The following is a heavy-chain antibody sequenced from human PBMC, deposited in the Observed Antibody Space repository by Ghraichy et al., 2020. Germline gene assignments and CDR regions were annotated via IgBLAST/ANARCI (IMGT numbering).Heavy chain of an antibody. D-gene: IGHD2-15*01. CDR3: AGAPDCGGGRCSTDYYYGMHV. J-gene: IGHJ6*02. Sequence: GGSLRLSCAASGFTFSNYWMHWVRQGPGKGLVWVSRINLDGSGTNYADSVKGRFTISRDNAKNTVYLQMNSLRAEDTAGYYCAGAPDCGGGRCSTDYYYGMHVWGQGATVTVSS. CDR2: INLDGSGT. V-gene: IGHV3-74*01. CDR1: GFTFSNYW.